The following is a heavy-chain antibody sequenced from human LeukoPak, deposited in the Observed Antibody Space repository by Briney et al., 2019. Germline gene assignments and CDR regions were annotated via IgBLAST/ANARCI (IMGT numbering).Heavy chain of an antibody. CDR1: GYTFTSYD. D-gene: IGHD1-26*01. CDR3: ARGLSGSYLFYDAFDI. CDR2: MNPNSGNT. J-gene: IGHJ3*02. Sequence: ASVKVSCKASGYTFTSYDINWVRQATGQGLEWMGWMNPNSGNTGYAQKFQGRVTITRNTSISTAYMELSSLRSEDTAVYYCARGLSGSYLFYDAFDIWGQGTMVTVSS. V-gene: IGHV1-8*03.